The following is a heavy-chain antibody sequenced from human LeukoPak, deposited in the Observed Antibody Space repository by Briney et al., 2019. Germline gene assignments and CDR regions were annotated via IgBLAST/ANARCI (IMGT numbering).Heavy chain of an antibody. Sequence: PGGSLRLSCAASGFTFDDYGMSWVRQAPGKGLEWGSGINWNGGSTGYADSVKGRFTISRDNAKNSLYLQMNSLRAEDTALYYCARGRYSSSWHPYWGQGTLVTVSS. CDR2: INWNGGST. CDR3: ARGRYSSSWHPY. D-gene: IGHD6-13*01. J-gene: IGHJ4*02. CDR1: GFTFDDYG. V-gene: IGHV3-20*04.